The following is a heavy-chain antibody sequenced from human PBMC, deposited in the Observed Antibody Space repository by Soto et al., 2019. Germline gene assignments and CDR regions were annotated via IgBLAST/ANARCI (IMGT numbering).Heavy chain of an antibody. CDR3: ARIPKGGWSLYYYYGMDV. Sequence: PSETLSLTCTVSGGSISSGGYYWSWIRQHPGKGLEWIGYIYYSGSTYYNPSLKSRVTISVDTSKNQFSLKLSSVTAADTAVYYCARIPKGGWSLYYYYGMDVWGQGTTVTVS. D-gene: IGHD6-19*01. CDR1: GGSISSGGYY. V-gene: IGHV4-31*03. CDR2: IYYSGST. J-gene: IGHJ6*02.